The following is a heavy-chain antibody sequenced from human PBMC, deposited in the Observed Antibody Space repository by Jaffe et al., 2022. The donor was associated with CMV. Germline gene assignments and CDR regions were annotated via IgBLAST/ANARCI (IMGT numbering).Heavy chain of an antibody. V-gene: IGHV4-39*01. Sequence: QLQLQESGPGLVKPSETLSLTCTVSGGSISSSSYYWGWIRQPPGKGLEWIGSIYYSGSTYYNPSLKSRVTISVDTSKNQFSLKLSSVTAADTAVYYCARHALLAYCGGDCYPVDYWGQGTLVTVSS. CDR3: ARHALLAYCGGDCYPVDY. CDR2: IYYSGST. D-gene: IGHD2-21*02. J-gene: IGHJ4*02. CDR1: GGSISSSSYY.